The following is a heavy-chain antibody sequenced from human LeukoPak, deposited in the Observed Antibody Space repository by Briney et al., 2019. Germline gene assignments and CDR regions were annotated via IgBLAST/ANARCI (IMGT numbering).Heavy chain of an antibody. CDR2: FSGSGGST. J-gene: IGHJ4*02. Sequence: PGGSLRLSCAASGFTFSTSAMSWVRQAPGKGLEWVSSFSGSGGSTYYADSVKGRFTISRDSSKNTLYLQMNSLRAEDTAVYYCAKDLGMQVWFPLWGQGTLVTVSS. V-gene: IGHV3-23*01. D-gene: IGHD5-18*01. CDR1: GFTFSTSA. CDR3: AKDLGMQVWFPL.